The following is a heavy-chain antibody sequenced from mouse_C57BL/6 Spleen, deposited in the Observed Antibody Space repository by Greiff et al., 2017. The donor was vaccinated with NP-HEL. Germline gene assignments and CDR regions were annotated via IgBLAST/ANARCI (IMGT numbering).Heavy chain of an antibody. CDR3: ARGEGDY. CDR1: GFTFSDYG. V-gene: IGHV5-17*01. CDR2: ISSGSSTI. J-gene: IGHJ2*01. Sequence: EVHGGEVGGGLVKPGGSLKLSCAASGFTFSDYGMHWVRQAPEKGLEWVAYISSGSSTIYYADTVKGRFTISRDNAKNTLFLQMTSLRYEDTAMYYCARGEGDYWGQGTTLTVSS.